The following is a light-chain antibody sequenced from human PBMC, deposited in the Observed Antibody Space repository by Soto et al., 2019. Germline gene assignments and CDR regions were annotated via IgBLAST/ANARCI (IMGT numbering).Light chain of an antibody. J-gene: IGKJ3*01. CDR3: QQRSNWPPQ. V-gene: IGKV3-11*01. CDR1: QRVSSD. CDR2: DAS. Sequence: EIVLTQSPATLSLSPGEKATLSCRASQRVSSDLPWYQQKPGQAPRLLIYDASNRATGIPTRFSGSGSGTDFTLTISSLEPEDFAVYYWQQRSNWPPQFGPGTKVDIK.